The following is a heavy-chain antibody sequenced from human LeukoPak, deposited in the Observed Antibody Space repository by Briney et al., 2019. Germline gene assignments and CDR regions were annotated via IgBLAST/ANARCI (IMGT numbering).Heavy chain of an antibody. V-gene: IGHV3-23*01. D-gene: IGHD6-6*01. Sequence: SGGSLRLSCSASGFTFSSYTIHWVRQAPGKGLEWVSAISGSDGSTYYADSVKGRFTISRDNSKNTLYLQMNSLRAEDTAVYHCAKGKGYSSSSSDHWGQGTLVTVSS. CDR2: ISGSDGST. CDR3: AKGKGYSSSSSDH. J-gene: IGHJ5*02. CDR1: GFTFSSYT.